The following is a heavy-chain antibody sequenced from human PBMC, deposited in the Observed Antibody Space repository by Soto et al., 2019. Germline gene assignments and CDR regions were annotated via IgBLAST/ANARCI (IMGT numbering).Heavy chain of an antibody. CDR2: IYYSGST. CDR1: GGSISSGGYY. V-gene: IGHV4-31*03. Sequence: QVQLQESGPGLVKPSQTLSLTCTVSGGSISSGGYYWSWIRQHPGKGLEWIGYIYYSGSTYYNPSLKSRVTISVDTSKNQFSLKLSSVTAADTAVCYCATLTRVKPDLDAFDIWGQGTMVTVSS. D-gene: IGHD2-2*01. J-gene: IGHJ3*02. CDR3: ATLTRVKPDLDAFDI.